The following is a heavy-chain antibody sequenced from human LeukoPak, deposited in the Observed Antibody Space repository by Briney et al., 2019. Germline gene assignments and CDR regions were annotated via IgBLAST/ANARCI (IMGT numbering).Heavy chain of an antibody. Sequence: GGSLRLSCAASGFTFSSFWMSWVRQAPGKGLEWVSKIIRDGSEKYYVDSVKGRFTISRDNAKNSLYLQMNSLRAEDTGVYYCARDSPGIMIFGVVTPNGGQGTLVTVSS. CDR1: GFTFSSFW. V-gene: IGHV3-7*05. CDR3: ARDSPGIMIFGVVTPN. J-gene: IGHJ4*02. CDR2: IIRDGSEK. D-gene: IGHD3-3*01.